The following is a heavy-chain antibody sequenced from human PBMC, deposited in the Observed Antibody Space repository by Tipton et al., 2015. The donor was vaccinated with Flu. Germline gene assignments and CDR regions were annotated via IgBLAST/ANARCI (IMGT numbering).Heavy chain of an antibody. CDR1: GFAFSNYE. CDR2: ISASGRTI. CDR3: TRASQMAADFDY. V-gene: IGHV3-48*03. Sequence: SLRLSCVASGFAFSNYEMNWVRQAPGKGLEWLSYISASGRTIYYADSLTGRGTVSRDNSKNSLYLQVSRLRVEDTGIYYCTRASQMAADFDYRGNGSLVTVSS. J-gene: IGHJ4*01. D-gene: IGHD5-24*01.